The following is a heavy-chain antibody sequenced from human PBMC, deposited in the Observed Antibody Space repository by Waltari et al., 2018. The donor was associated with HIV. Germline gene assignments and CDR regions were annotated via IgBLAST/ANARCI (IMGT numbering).Heavy chain of an antibody. CDR3: AKDSGGNSPYYYGMDV. Sequence: EEQLVESGGGLIQPGGSLRLSCAASGFSVSNNYMTWVRQAPGKGLDWVSVIYSGGSTYYADSVKGRFTISRDNSKNTLYLQMNSLRVDDTAVYFCAKDSGGNSPYYYGMDVWGQGSTVTVSS. CDR1: GFSVSNNY. CDR2: IYSGGST. V-gene: IGHV3-53*01. J-gene: IGHJ6*02. D-gene: IGHD2-21*02.